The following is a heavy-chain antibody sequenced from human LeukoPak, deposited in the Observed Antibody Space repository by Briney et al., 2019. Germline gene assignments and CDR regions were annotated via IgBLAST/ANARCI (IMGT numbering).Heavy chain of an antibody. CDR1: GGSFSGYY. Sequence: SETLSLTCAVYGGSFSGYYWSWIRQPPGKGLEWIGEINHSGSTNYNPSLKSRVTISVDTSKNQFSLKLSSVPAADTAVYYCARGGLIVVVPAARKLFDYWGQGTLVTVSS. J-gene: IGHJ4*02. V-gene: IGHV4-34*01. CDR2: INHSGST. D-gene: IGHD2-2*01. CDR3: ARGGLIVVVPAARKLFDY.